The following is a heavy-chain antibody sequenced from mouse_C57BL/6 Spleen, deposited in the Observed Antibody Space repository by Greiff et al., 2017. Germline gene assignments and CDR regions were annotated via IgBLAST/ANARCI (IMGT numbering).Heavy chain of an antibody. CDR1: GYAFSSSW. J-gene: IGHJ3*01. Sequence: VKLQESGPELVKPGASVKISCKASGYAFSSSWMNWVKQRPGKGLEWIGRIYPGDGDTNYNGKFKGKATLTADKSSSTAYMQLSSLTSEDSAVYFCATYYSNSWFAYWGQGTLVTVSA. CDR3: ATYYSNSWFAY. V-gene: IGHV1-82*01. D-gene: IGHD2-5*01. CDR2: IYPGDGDT.